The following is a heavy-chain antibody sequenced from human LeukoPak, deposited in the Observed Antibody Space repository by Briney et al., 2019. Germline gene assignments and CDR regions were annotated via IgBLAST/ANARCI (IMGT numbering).Heavy chain of an antibody. D-gene: IGHD5-18*01. CDR2: INPNSGGT. V-gene: IGHV1-2*02. CDR3: ARGAAMVKDSPDY. CDR1: GYTFTGYY. J-gene: IGHJ4*02. Sequence: GASVKVSCKASGYTFTGYYMHWVRQAPGQGLEGMGWINPNSGGTNYAQKFQGRVTMTRDTSISTAYMELSRLRSDDTAVYYCARGAAMVKDSPDYWGQGTLVTVSS.